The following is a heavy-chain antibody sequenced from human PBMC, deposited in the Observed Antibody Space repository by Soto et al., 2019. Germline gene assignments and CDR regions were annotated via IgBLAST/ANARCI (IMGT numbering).Heavy chain of an antibody. J-gene: IGHJ4*02. CDR3: ARWELLTGFDY. CDR2: ISYDGSNK. D-gene: IGHD1-26*01. CDR1: GFTFSSYG. Sequence: GGSLRLSYAASGFTFSSYGMHWVRQAPGKGLEWVAVISYDGSNKYYADSVKGRFTISRDNSKNTLYLQMNSLRAEDTAVYYCARWELLTGFDYWGQGTLVTVSS. V-gene: IGHV3-30*03.